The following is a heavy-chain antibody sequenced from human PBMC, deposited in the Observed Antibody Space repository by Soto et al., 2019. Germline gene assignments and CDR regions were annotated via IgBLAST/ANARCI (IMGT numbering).Heavy chain of an antibody. CDR1: GGSVSGYH. J-gene: IGHJ6*02. CDR3: ARRGSGRYRYYYGLDV. CDR2: INHSVGT. D-gene: IGHD1-26*01. V-gene: IGHV4-34*01. Sequence: XETLSLTFAVYGGSVSGYHGSWIRQPPGKGLEWIGEINHSVGTNYNPSLKSRVTISVDTSKNQFSLNLYSVTAADTAVYYCARRGSGRYRYYYGLDVWGQGTTVTVS.